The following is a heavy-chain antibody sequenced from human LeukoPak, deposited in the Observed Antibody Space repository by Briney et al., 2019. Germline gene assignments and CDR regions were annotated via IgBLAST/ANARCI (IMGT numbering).Heavy chain of an antibody. D-gene: IGHD5-12*01. CDR1: GFTFSSYG. CDR3: AKGGGYEAQYYYYYLDV. Sequence: GGSLRLSCAASGFTFSSYGMHWVRQAPGKGLEWVAFIRYDGSNKYYADSVKGRFTISRDNSKNTLYPQMKSLRAEDTAVYYCAKGGGYEAQYYYYYLDVWGKGTTVTISS. V-gene: IGHV3-30*02. J-gene: IGHJ6*03. CDR2: IRYDGSNK.